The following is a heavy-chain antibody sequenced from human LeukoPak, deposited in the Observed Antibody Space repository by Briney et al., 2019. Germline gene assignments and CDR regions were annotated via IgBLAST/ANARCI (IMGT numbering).Heavy chain of an antibody. V-gene: IGHV3-21*01. CDR1: GFTFSSYS. CDR3: ARDRSSGGSCYWFDP. Sequence: GGSLRLSCAASGFTFSSYSMNWVRQAPGKGVEWVSSISSSSSYIYYADSVKGRFTISRDNAKNSLYLQMNSLRAEDTAVYYCARDRSSGGSCYWFDPRGQGTLVTVSS. CDR2: ISSSSSYI. J-gene: IGHJ5*02. D-gene: IGHD2-15*01.